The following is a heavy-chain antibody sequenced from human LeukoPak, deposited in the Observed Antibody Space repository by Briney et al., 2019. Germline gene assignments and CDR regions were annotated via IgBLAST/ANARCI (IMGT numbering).Heavy chain of an antibody. J-gene: IGHJ4*02. CDR2: IKKDGSEQ. CDR1: GFTVSSIH. CDR3: ARDRIVEETGYLDY. V-gene: IGHV3-7*01. D-gene: IGHD2-21*01. Sequence: GGSLRLSCAASGFTVSSIHMVWVRQAPGKGLEWVANIKKDGSEQYYMDSVKGRFTISRDNAKNSLYLQMNSLRADDTAVYYCARDRIVEETGYLDYWGQGTLVTVSS.